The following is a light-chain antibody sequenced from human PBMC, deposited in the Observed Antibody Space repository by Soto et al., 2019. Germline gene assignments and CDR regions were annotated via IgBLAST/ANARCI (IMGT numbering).Light chain of an antibody. Sequence: QVTQSASTLSASIGHRVTITCRASQSISSWLAWYQQKPGKAPKLLIYDASSLESGVPSRFSGSGSGTDFTLTISSLQPEDFATYYCQQSYSTPPTFAQGTKVDIK. CDR2: DAS. J-gene: IGKJ1*01. CDR1: QSISSW. V-gene: IGKV1-39*01. CDR3: QQSYSTPPT.